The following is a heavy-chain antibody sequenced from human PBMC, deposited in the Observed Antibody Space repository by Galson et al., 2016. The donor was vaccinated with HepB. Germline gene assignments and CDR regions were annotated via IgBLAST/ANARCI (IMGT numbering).Heavy chain of an antibody. CDR2: ISSDGSSQ. CDR1: GFTFSGYV. V-gene: IGHV3-30*18. Sequence: SLRLSCAASGFTFSGYVMHWVRQAPGKGLEWVAIISSDGSSQCYADSVKGRFTISRDNSRNTLHLQMTSLRAEDTAVYYCAKDHYCTTTNCYSHFAFWGQGTLVTVSS. J-gene: IGHJ4*02. CDR3: AKDHYCTTTNCYSHFAF. D-gene: IGHD2-2*01.